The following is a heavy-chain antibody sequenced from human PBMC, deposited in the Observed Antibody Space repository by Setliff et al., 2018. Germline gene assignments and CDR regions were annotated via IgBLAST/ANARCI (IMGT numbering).Heavy chain of an antibody. J-gene: IGHJ6*03. CDR3: ARDRIREYYYYYMDV. V-gene: IGHV3-21*01. Sequence: GGSLRLSCAASGFTFSSYGMHWVRQAPGKGLEWVAVIWQGLEWVSSIDTSSTWIYYADSVKGRFTISRDNAENSLYLQMNSLRAEDTAVYYCARDRIREYYYYYMDVWGKGTTVTVSS. CDR2: IDTSSTWI. CDR1: GFTFSSYG.